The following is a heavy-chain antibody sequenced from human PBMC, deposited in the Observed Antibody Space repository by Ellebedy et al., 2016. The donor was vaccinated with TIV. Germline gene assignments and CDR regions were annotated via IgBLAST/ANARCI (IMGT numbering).Heavy chain of an antibody. J-gene: IGHJ3*02. CDR2: MHNRGSP. CDR1: GGSITSNY. D-gene: IGHD2-21*02. Sequence: MPSETLSLTCLVSGGSITSNYWSWVRQPPGKGLEWIAYMHNRGSPSYNPSLKSRVTMSADTSKNQVSLNLSSVTAADTAVYYCARVKRNCGGNCFPFDMWGQGTTVSVSS. V-gene: IGHV4-59*01. CDR3: ARVKRNCGGNCFPFDM.